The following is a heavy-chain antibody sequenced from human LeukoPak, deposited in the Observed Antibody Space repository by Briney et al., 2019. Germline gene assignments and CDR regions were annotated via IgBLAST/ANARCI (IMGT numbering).Heavy chain of an antibody. Sequence: PGGSLRLSCAASGFTFSSYWMRWVRQTPGKGLEWVANIKEDGGEKCYVDSVKGRFTISRDNAKSSLFLQMNSLRTEDTAVYYCATTRGFDYWGQGTLVTVSS. V-gene: IGHV3-7*03. CDR1: GFTFSSYW. D-gene: IGHD1-1*01. CDR2: IKEDGGEK. CDR3: ATTRGFDY. J-gene: IGHJ4*02.